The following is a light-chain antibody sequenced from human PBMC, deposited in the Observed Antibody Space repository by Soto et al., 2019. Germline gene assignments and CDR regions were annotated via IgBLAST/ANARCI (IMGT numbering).Light chain of an antibody. Sequence: VSLYKGERAILSCRASQSVSTFLACFQQKPGQPPRLLIYNASNRTTGIPARFSGSGSGTDFTLSISSLLHADYAVHYCRQRCDWPLNPFGQGTLLDIK. CDR3: RQRCDWPLNP. CDR1: QSVSTF. CDR2: NAS. V-gene: IGKV3-11*01. J-gene: IGKJ5*01.